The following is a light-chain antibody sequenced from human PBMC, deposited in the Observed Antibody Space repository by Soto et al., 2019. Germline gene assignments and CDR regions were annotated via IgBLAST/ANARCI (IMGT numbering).Light chain of an antibody. CDR1: QSVNSY. Sequence: EIVLTQSPATLSLSPGERATLSCRASQSVNSYLAWYQQKPGQAPRLLIYDTSNRATGIPARFSGSGSGTDFTLTISSLESADFAVYYCQQRRNWPRTFGQGTKLEIK. J-gene: IGKJ2*01. CDR2: DTS. CDR3: QQRRNWPRT. V-gene: IGKV3-11*01.